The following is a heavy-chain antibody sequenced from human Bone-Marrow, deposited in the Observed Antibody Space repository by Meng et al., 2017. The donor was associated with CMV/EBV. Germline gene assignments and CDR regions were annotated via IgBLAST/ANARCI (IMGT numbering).Heavy chain of an antibody. Sequence: GSLRLSCTVSGGSISSYYWSWIRQPPGKGLEWIGYIYYSGSTNYNPSLKSRVTISVDTSKNQFSLKLSSVTAADTAVYYCARVRRPREGTLYYGMDVWGQGTTVTVSS. CDR1: GGSISSYY. V-gene: IGHV4-59*12. D-gene: IGHD3-10*01. J-gene: IGHJ6*02. CDR2: IYYSGST. CDR3: ARVRRPREGTLYYGMDV.